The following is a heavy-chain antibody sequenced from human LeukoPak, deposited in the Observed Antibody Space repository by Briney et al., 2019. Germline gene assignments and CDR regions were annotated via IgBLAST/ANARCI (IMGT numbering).Heavy chain of an antibody. J-gene: IGHJ5*02. CDR1: GFTFSSYS. D-gene: IGHD6-13*01. Sequence: GGCLRLSCAASGFTFSSYSMNWARQAPGKGLEWASTISSSSSYIYYEDSVKGRFTICRDNTKNLLYLQMNSLRAEDTAVYYGAREGSSSWYTGDNWFDPWGQGTLVTVSS. CDR3: AREGSSSWYTGDNWFDP. CDR2: ISSSSSYI. V-gene: IGHV3-21*01.